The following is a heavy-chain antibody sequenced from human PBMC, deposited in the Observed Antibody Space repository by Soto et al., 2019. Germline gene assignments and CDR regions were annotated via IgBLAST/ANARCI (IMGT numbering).Heavy chain of an antibody. CDR1: GFTFSSYA. CDR3: ARGTPYHGMDV. CDR2: ISSNGGST. Sequence: EVQLVESGGGLVQPGGSLRLSCAASGFTFSSYAMHWVRQAPGKGLEYVSAISSNGGSTYYANSVKGRFTISRDNSKNTLYLQMGSLRAEDMAVYYCARGTPYHGMDVWGQGTTVTVSS. V-gene: IGHV3-64*01. D-gene: IGHD2-15*01. J-gene: IGHJ6*02.